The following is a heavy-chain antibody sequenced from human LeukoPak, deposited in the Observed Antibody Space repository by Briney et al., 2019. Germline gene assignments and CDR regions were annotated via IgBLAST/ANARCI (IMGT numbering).Heavy chain of an antibody. CDR2: VGSAGDT. J-gene: IGHJ6*02. V-gene: IGHV3-13*01. CDR1: GFSFSNYD. Sequence: GGSLRLSCAASGFSFSNYDMPWVRQPAVKGLEWVSTVGSAGDTYYIDSVKGRFTSSRENAKNSLFLQMNRLRAGDTAVYFCARENVLAVAGKNYYYGMDVWGQGTTVTVSS. D-gene: IGHD6-19*01. CDR3: ARENVLAVAGKNYYYGMDV.